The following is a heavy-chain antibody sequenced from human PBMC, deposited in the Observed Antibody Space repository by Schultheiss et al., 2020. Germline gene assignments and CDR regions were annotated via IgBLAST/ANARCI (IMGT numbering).Heavy chain of an antibody. CDR1: GFTFSRFA. Sequence: GESLKISCAASGFTFSRFAMRWVRQAPGKGLEWVSRIGSRGDFIHYTDSLKGRFTISRDDSRNTLFLQMNSLTAEDAAIYYCAKETLTISAYYSDDWGQGTLVTVAS. CDR3: AKETLTISAYYSDD. D-gene: IGHD3-16*01. V-gene: IGHV3-23*01. J-gene: IGHJ4*02. CDR2: IGSRGDFI.